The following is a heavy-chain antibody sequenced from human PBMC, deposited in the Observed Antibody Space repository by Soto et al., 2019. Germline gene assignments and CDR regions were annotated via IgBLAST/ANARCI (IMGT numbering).Heavy chain of an antibody. Sequence: TSETLSLTCTVSGGSVSSGSYYWSWIRQPPGKGLEWIGYIYYSGSTNYNPSLKSRVTISVDTSKNQFSLKLSSVTAADTAVYYCARDPGVGAAAGNLPLLALTFDPWGQGTLVTVSS. V-gene: IGHV4-61*01. J-gene: IGHJ5*02. CDR3: ARDPGVGAAAGNLPLLALTFDP. CDR2: IYYSGST. CDR1: GGSVSSGSYY. D-gene: IGHD6-13*01.